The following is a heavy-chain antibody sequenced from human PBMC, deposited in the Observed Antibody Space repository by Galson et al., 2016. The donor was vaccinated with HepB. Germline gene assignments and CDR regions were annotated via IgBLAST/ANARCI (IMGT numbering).Heavy chain of an antibody. J-gene: IGHJ4*02. CDR2: IYYSGST. Sequence: TLSLTCTVSGGSIRSTTHYWGWIRQPPGKGLEWIGYIYYSGSTYYNPSLKSRVTISVDTSKNQFSLKLSSVTAADTAVYYCARFSDYGDYGFDDWGQGTLVTVSS. CDR1: GGSIRSTTHY. V-gene: IGHV4-31*03. D-gene: IGHD4-17*01. CDR3: ARFSDYGDYGFDD.